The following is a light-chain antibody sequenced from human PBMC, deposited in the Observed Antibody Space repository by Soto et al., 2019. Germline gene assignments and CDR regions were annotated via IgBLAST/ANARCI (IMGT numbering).Light chain of an antibody. V-gene: IGKV1-5*01. J-gene: IGKJ1*01. Sequence: DIQMTQSPSTLSASVGDRVTITCRASQNILKWVAWYQQKPGKAPKLLIYAASTLDAGVPSRFSGSGSETDFTLTISNLQSDDFATYYCQQYNSYSAFGQGTKVDIK. CDR3: QQYNSYSA. CDR2: AAS. CDR1: QNILKW.